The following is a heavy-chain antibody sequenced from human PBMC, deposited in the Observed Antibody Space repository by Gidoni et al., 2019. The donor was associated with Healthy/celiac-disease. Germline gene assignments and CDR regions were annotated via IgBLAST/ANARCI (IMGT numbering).Heavy chain of an antibody. CDR3: ARGKNDIVVVPAAMPYFDY. J-gene: IGHJ4*02. D-gene: IGHD2-2*01. CDR1: GGSFSGYY. Sequence: QVQLQQWGAGLLKPSETLSLTCAVYGGSFSGYYWSWIRQPPGKGLEWIGEINHSGSTNYNPSLKSRVTISVDTSKNQFSLKLSSVTAADTAVYYCARGKNDIVVVPAAMPYFDYWGQGTLVTVSS. CDR2: INHSGST. V-gene: IGHV4-34*01.